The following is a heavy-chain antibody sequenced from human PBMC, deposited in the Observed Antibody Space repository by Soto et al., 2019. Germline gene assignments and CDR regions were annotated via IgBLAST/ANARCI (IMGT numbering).Heavy chain of an antibody. Sequence: GSLRLSCAASGFTFTRYSMNWVRQAPGKGLEWVSSISSTTNYIYYADSMKGRFTVSRDNAKNSVYLEMNSLSADDTAVYYCARESEDLTSNFDYWGQGTLV. CDR2: ISSTTNYI. V-gene: IGHV3-21*01. CDR3: ARESEDLTSNFDY. J-gene: IGHJ4*02. CDR1: GFTFTRYS.